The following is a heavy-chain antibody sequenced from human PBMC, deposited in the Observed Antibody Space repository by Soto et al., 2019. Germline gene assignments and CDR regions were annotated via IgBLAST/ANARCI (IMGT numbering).Heavy chain of an antibody. J-gene: IGHJ4*02. Sequence: SLKISCKGFGYSFTNNWIGWVRQMPGEGLEWMGTIYPGDSDTRYSPSFQGLVTISADKSISTAYLQWSSLKASDTAIFYCARYSGSYWHYFDSWGQGTLVTVSS. D-gene: IGHD1-26*01. CDR3: ARYSGSYWHYFDS. CDR2: IYPGDSDT. V-gene: IGHV5-51*01. CDR1: GYSFTNNW.